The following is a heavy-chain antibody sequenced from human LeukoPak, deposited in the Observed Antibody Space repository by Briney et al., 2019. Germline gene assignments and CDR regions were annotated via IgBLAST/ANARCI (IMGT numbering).Heavy chain of an antibody. CDR1: GFTVNSNY. Sequence: GGSLRLSCAAPGFTVNSNYMIWVRQAPGKGLEWVSVIYSGGSTHYADSVKGRFTISRDNSKNTLYLQMNSLRAEDTAVYYCAKWAITMVRGVIISLYYGMDVWGQGTTVTVSS. J-gene: IGHJ6*02. CDR2: IYSGGST. CDR3: AKWAITMVRGVIISLYYGMDV. V-gene: IGHV3-53*01. D-gene: IGHD3-10*01.